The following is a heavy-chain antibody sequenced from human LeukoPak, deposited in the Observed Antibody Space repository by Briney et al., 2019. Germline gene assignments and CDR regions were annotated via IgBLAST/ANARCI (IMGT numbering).Heavy chain of an antibody. CDR2: ISYDGSNK. D-gene: IGHD2-8*01. CDR3: ARVGRTLIGSSQWGWSFVL. Sequence: PGRSLRLSCAASGFTFSSYGMHWVRQAPGKGLEWVAVISYDGSNKYYADSVKGRFTISRDNTKNSLYLQMNSLSGEDTAVYYCARVGRTLIGSSQWGWSFVLWGRGTLAVVSS. J-gene: IGHJ2*01. V-gene: IGHV3-30*03. CDR1: GFTFSSYG.